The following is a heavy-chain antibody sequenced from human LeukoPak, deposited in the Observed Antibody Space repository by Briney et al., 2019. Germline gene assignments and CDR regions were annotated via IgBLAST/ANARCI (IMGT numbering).Heavy chain of an antibody. CDR3: ARAVRAHPPADF. CDR1: GFSFSSYW. Sequence: PGGSLRLSCAASGFSFSSYWMHWVRQARGKGLVWVSRINSDGSSTTYADSVKGRSSISRDNAKNTLYLHLNSLRAEDTGVYYCARAVRAHPPADFWGQGTLVTVSS. CDR2: INSDGSST. V-gene: IGHV3-74*01. D-gene: IGHD3-3*01. J-gene: IGHJ4*02.